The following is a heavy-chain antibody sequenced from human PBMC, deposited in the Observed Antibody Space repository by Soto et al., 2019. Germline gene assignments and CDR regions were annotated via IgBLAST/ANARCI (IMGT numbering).Heavy chain of an antibody. CDR1: GFTFSSYW. J-gene: IGHJ4*02. Sequence: GGSLRLSCAASGFTFSSYWMSWVRQAPGKGLDWVANIKQDGSEKYYVDSVKGRFTISRDNAKNSLYLQMNSLRAEDTAVYYCARAGWLRFADYWGQGTLVTVSS. CDR2: IKQDGSEK. V-gene: IGHV3-7*01. D-gene: IGHD5-12*01. CDR3: ARAGWLRFADY.